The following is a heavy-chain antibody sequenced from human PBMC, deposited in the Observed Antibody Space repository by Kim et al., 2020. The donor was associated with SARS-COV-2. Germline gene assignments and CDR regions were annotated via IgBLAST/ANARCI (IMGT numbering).Heavy chain of an antibody. Sequence: SETLSLTCAVYGGSFSGYYWSWIRQSPGKGLEWIGEINHSGSTDYNPSLKSRVTISVETSKNQFSLKLSSVTAADTAVYYCARQNKRVTLVLRWYFDLCEWHPGPCLL. D-gene: IGHD2-8*01. CDR1: GGSFSGYY. CDR3: ARQNKRVTLVLRWYFDL. CDR2: INHSGST. V-gene: IGHV4-34*01. J-gene: IGHJ2*01.